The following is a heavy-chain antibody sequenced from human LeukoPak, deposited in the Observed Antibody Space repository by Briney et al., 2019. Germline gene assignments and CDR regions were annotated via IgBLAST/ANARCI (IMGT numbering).Heavy chain of an antibody. CDR3: ASPGPYCSSTSCYNRY. D-gene: IGHD2-2*02. CDR2: IASDGSST. Sequence: GGSLRLSCAASGFTFSSYWMNWVRQAPGKGLVWVSRIASDGSSTTYADSVKGRFSISRDNAKNTLYLQMNSLRVEDTAVYYCASPGPYCSSTSCYNRYWGQGTLVTVSS. J-gene: IGHJ4*02. CDR1: GFTFSSYW. V-gene: IGHV3-74*01.